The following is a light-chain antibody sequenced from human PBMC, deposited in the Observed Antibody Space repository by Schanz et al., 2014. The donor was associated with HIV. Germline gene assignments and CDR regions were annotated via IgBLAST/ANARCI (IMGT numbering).Light chain of an antibody. CDR1: QDIKNY. V-gene: IGKV1-27*01. CDR3: QKYNNVPF. CDR2: ATS. Sequence: DIQMTQSPSSLSASVGERVTITCRASQDIKNYVAWYQQKPGKVPELLIYATSTSLSGVPARFGGSGSGTEFTLTISRLQPEDVATYYCQKYNNVPFFGGGTKVEI. J-gene: IGKJ4*01.